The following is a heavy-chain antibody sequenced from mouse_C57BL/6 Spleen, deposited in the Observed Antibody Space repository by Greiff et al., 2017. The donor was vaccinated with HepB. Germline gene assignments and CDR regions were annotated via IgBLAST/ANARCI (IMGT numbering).Heavy chain of an antibody. J-gene: IGHJ1*03. D-gene: IGHD1-1*01. Sequence: QVQLKQPGAELVKPGASVKLSCKASGYTFTSYWMHWVKQRPGQGLEWIGMIHPNSGSTNYNEKFKSKATLTVDKSSSTAYMQLSSLTSEDSAVYYCAGFITTVVGYIGVWGKGTTVTVSS. CDR3: AGFITTVVGYIGV. V-gene: IGHV1-64*01. CDR1: GYTFTSYW. CDR2: IHPNSGST.